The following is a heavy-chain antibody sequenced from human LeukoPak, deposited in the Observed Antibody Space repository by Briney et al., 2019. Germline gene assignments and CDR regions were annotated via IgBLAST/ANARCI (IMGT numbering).Heavy chain of an antibody. D-gene: IGHD2-15*01. Sequence: GGSLRLSCAASGFTFSSYGMHWVRQAPSKGLEWVAVISYDGSNKYYADSVKGRFTISRDNSKNTLYLQMNSLRAEDTAVYYCAKVLPRLGVATLIDYWGQGTLVTVSS. J-gene: IGHJ4*02. CDR3: AKVLPRLGVATLIDY. V-gene: IGHV3-30*18. CDR2: ISYDGSNK. CDR1: GFTFSSYG.